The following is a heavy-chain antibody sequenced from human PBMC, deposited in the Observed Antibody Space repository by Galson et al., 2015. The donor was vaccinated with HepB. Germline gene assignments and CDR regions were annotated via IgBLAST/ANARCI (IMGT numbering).Heavy chain of an antibody. CDR2: IIPILGIA. CDR1: GGTFSSYA. V-gene: IGHV1-69*04. D-gene: IGHD1-26*01. J-gene: IGHJ4*02. CDR3: ARRGREGELGY. Sequence: SVKVSCKASGGTFSSYAISWVRQAPGQGLEWMGRIIPILGIANYAQKFQGRVTITADKSTSTAYMELSSLRSEDTAVYYCARRGREGELGYWGQGTLVTVSS.